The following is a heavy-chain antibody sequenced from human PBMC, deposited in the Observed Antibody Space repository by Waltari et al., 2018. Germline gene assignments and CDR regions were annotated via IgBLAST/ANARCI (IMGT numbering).Heavy chain of an antibody. J-gene: IGHJ3*01. CDR2: LSYSGAS. CDR3: ATYIGASIGTAAFDV. V-gene: IGHV4-39*01. Sequence: HLQLQESGPGLLKPSETLSLTCSVSDVSISTNRYSWVWIRQPPGQGLEWIGTLSYSGASYSSPSLKGRVTISGDTSRNQLSLILGSVTAADTAVYYCATYIGASIGTAAFDVWGQGTMVTVSA. CDR1: DVSISTNRYS. D-gene: IGHD5-12*01.